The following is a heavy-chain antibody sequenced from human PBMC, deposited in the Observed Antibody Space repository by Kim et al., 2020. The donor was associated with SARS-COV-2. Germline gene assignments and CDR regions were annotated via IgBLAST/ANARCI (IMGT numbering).Heavy chain of an antibody. J-gene: IGHJ4*02. Sequence: SVKARFTISRDNSNNTLALQMTSLRAEDTDVYYCASDGSGSYPTYCFAYWGQGTLVTVSS. V-gene: IGHV3-30*07. D-gene: IGHD3-10*01. CDR3: ASDGSGSYPTYCFAY.